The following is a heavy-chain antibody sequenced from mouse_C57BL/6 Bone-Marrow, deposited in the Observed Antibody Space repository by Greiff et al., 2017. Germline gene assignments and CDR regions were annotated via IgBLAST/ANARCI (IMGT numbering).Heavy chain of an antibody. V-gene: IGHV5-9-1*02. Sequence: EVQVVESGEGLVKPGGSLKLSCAASGFTFSSYAMSWVRQTPEKRLEWVAYISSGGDYIYYADTVKGRFTISRDNARNTLYLQRSSLKSEDTAMYYCTRDLGKYYFDYWGQGTTLTVSS. CDR1: GFTFSSYA. CDR3: TRDLGKYYFDY. D-gene: IGHD4-1*01. J-gene: IGHJ2*01. CDR2: ISSGGDYI.